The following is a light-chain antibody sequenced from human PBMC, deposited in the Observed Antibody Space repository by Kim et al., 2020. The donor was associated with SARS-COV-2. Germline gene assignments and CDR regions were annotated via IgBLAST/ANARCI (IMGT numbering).Light chain of an antibody. CDR2: DVN. Sequence: QSALTQPASASGSPGQSITISCTGTSSDVDSYNYVSWYQQHPGKAPKLMIYDVNNRPSGVSDRFSGLKSGNTASLTISGLQAEDEADYYCSSYTSSGTVVFGGGTQLTVL. J-gene: IGLJ2*01. V-gene: IGLV2-14*03. CDR3: SSYTSSGTVV. CDR1: SSDVDSYNY.